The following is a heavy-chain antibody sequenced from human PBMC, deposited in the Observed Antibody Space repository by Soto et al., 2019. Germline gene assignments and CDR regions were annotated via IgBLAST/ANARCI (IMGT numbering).Heavy chain of an antibody. CDR3: ARSEYSRGNWFDP. J-gene: IGHJ5*02. D-gene: IGHD6-6*01. CDR2: TYYRSKWYN. Sequence: SWIRQSPSRGLEWLGRTYYRSKWYNDYAVSVKSRITINPDTSKNQFSLQLNSVTPEDTAVYYCARSEYSRGNWFDPWGQGTLVTVSS. V-gene: IGHV6-1*01.